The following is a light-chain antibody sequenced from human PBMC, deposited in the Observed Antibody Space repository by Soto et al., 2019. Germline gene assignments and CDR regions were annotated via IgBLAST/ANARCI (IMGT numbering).Light chain of an antibody. CDR1: QSINSW. Sequence: DIQLTPSPSTLSSSVVDIVTVTCRARQSINSWLAWNQQKPGKAPKLLVYKESSLESGVPSRFSGSGSGTEFTLTISTLQPDDFATYYCQQYEAYPLTFGGGTKVES. J-gene: IGKJ4*01. V-gene: IGKV1-5*03. CDR3: QQYEAYPLT. CDR2: KES.